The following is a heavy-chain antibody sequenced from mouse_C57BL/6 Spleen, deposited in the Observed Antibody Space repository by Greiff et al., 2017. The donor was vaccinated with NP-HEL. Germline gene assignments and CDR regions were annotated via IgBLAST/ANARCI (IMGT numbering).Heavy chain of an antibody. Sequence: EVKLMESGGGLVKPGGSLKLSCAASGFTFSSYAMSWVRQTPEKRLEWVATISDGGRYTYYADNVKGRFTISRDKAKNNLYLQMSHLKSEDTAMYYCARGLYDGYYGYAMDYWGQGISVTVSS. CDR2: ISDGGRYT. CDR3: ARGLYDGYYGYAMDY. V-gene: IGHV5-4*03. J-gene: IGHJ4*01. D-gene: IGHD2-3*01. CDR1: GFTFSSYA.